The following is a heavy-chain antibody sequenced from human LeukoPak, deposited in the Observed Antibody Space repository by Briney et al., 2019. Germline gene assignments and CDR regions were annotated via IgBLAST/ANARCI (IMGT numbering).Heavy chain of an antibody. Sequence: PSETLSLTCTVSGGSISSSSYYWGWIRQPPGKGLEWIGSIYYSGSTYYNPSLKSRVTISVDTSKNQFSLKLSSVTAADTAVYYCARHQYCSGGSCYVKDAFDIWGQGTMVTVSS. J-gene: IGHJ3*02. CDR2: IYYSGST. V-gene: IGHV4-39*01. CDR1: GGSISSSSYY. CDR3: ARHQYCSGGSCYVKDAFDI. D-gene: IGHD2-15*01.